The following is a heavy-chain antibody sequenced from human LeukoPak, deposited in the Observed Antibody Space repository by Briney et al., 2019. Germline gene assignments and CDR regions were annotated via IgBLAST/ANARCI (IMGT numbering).Heavy chain of an antibody. CDR2: ISYDGSNK. D-gene: IGHD3-9*01. Sequence: GGSLRLSCAASGFTFSSYAMHWVRQAPGKGLEWVAVISYDGSNKYYADSVKGRFTISRDNSKNTLYLQMNSLRAEDTAVYYCARDSSYYDILTGYYSTSNGGHTLWWGQGTLVTVSS. CDR3: ARDSSYYDILTGYYSTSNGGHTLW. J-gene: IGHJ4*02. CDR1: GFTFSSYA. V-gene: IGHV3-30-3*01.